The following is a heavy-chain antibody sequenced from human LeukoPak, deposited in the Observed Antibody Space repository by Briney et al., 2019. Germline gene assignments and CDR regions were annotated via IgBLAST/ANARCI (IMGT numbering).Heavy chain of an antibody. V-gene: IGHV5-51*01. D-gene: IGHD5-24*01. CDR3: ARPLRRQRLFDAFDI. CDR2: IYPGDSDT. Sequence: GESLKISCKGSGYGFTSYWIGWVRQMPGKGLEWMGIIYPGDSDTRYSPSFQGQVTISADKSISTAYLQWSSLKASDTAMYYCARPLRRQRLFDAFDIWGQGTMVTVSS. J-gene: IGHJ3*02. CDR1: GYGFTSYW.